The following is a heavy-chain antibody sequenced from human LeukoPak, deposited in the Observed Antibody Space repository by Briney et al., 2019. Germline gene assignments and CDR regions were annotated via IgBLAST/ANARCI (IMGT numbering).Heavy chain of an antibody. CDR2: IKSKTDGGTT. J-gene: IGHJ4*02. CDR3: ARGIEYSSSTYNN. CDR1: GFTFSNAW. Sequence: GGSLRLSCAASGFTFSNAWMSWVRQAPGEGLEWVGRIKSKTDGGTTDYAAPVKGRFTISRDNAKNSLYLQMNSLRAEGTAVYYCARGIEYSSSTYNNWGQGTLVTVSS. V-gene: IGHV3-15*01. D-gene: IGHD6-6*01.